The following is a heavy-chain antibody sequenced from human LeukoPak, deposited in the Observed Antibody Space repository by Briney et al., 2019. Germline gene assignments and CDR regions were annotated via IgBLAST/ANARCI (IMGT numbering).Heavy chain of an antibody. V-gene: IGHV3-21*01. CDR1: GFTFSSCG. D-gene: IGHD1-14*01. Sequence: PGGYLRLSCAASGFTFSSCGFNWVRQAPGKGLGWVSSIGPTGTDRYYADSVRGRFTISRDNAKNSMYLQMDSLRDEDTAVYYCATETIGRHYDYWGQGTLLTVSS. J-gene: IGHJ4*02. CDR3: ATETIGRHYDY. CDR2: IGPTGTDR.